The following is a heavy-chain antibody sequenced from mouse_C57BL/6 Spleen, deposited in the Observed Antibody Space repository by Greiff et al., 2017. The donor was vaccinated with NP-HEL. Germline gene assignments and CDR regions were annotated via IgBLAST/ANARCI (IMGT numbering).Heavy chain of an antibody. D-gene: IGHD4-1*01. CDR1: GFTFSDYY. J-gene: IGHJ2*01. Sequence: EVQRVESEGGLVQPGSSMKLSCTASGFTFSDYYMAWVRQVPEKGLEWVANINYDGSSTYYLDSLKSRFIISRDNAKNILYLQMSSLKSEDTATYYCARPNWDGYYFDYWGQGTTLTVSS. CDR3: ARPNWDGYYFDY. V-gene: IGHV5-16*01. CDR2: INYDGSST.